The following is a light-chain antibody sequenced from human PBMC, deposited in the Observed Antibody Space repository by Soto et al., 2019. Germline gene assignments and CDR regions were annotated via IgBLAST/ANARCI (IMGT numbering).Light chain of an antibody. V-gene: IGLV2-14*01. CDR2: EVS. J-gene: IGLJ2*01. CDR1: SSDVGAYNY. CDR3: HSYTNSDTTVL. Sequence: QSVLTQPASVSGSPGQSITISCTGTSSDVGAYNYVSWYQQHPGKAPKLIMYEVSNRPSGVSNRFSGSKSVNTASLTITGLQAEDEADYYCHSYTNSDTTVLFGGGTKLTVL.